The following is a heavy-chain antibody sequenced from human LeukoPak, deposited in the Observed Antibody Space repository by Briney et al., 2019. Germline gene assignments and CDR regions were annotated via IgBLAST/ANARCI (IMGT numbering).Heavy chain of an antibody. CDR3: ARMGYSYGYGRYYYYGMDV. J-gene: IGHJ6*02. CDR1: GFTFSSYG. V-gene: IGHV3-21*01. D-gene: IGHD5-18*01. Sequence: PGGSLRLSCAASGFTFSSYGMNWVRQAPGKGLEWVSSISSSSSYIYYADSVKGRFTISRDNAKNSLYLQMNSLRAEDTAVYYCARMGYSYGYGRYYYYGMDVWGQGTTVTVSS. CDR2: ISSSSSYI.